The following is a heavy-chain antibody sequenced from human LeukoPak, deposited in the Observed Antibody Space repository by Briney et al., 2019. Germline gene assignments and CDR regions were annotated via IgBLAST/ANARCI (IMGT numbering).Heavy chain of an antibody. CDR3: ARGRHDITMIVVVMTSVSYYLDV. D-gene: IGHD3-22*01. V-gene: IGHV4-34*01. CDR2: INPSGST. J-gene: IGHJ6*03. Sequence: ASETLSLTCAVYGVSFSGYHWTWIRQSPGKGLEWIGDINPSGSTYYNPSLKSRLTISVDTSKNQFSLKLRSVTAADTPVYYCARGRHDITMIVVVMTSVSYYLDVWGKGTTVTVS. CDR1: GVSFSGYH.